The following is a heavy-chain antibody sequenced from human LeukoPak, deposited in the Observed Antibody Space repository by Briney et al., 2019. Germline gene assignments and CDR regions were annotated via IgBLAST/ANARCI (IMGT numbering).Heavy chain of an antibody. D-gene: IGHD5/OR15-5a*01. Sequence: GGSLRLSCAASGFTFSNYAMHWVRQAPGKGLEWVAFISYDGSNKYYADSVKGRFTISRDNSKNTLYLQMNSLRAEDTALYYCARGSRAIVSTKFARGRYMDVWGKGTTVTVSS. CDR3: ARGSRAIVSTKFARGRYMDV. CDR1: GFTFSNYA. J-gene: IGHJ6*03. V-gene: IGHV3-30*04. CDR2: ISYDGSNK.